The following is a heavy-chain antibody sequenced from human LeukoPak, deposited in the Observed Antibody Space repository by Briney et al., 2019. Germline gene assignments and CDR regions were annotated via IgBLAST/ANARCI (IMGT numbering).Heavy chain of an antibody. J-gene: IGHJ3*02. CDR1: GFTLSSHW. V-gene: IGHV3-7*01. CDR3: ARLVDCSSTSCYSGAFDI. D-gene: IGHD2-2*01. Sequence: PGGPLRLSCAASGFTLSSHWMSWVRQAPGKGLEWVANIKEDGSEKYYVDSVKGRFTISRDNAKNSLYLQMNSLRAEDTAVYYCARLVDCSSTSCYSGAFDIWGQGTMVTVSS. CDR2: IKEDGSEK.